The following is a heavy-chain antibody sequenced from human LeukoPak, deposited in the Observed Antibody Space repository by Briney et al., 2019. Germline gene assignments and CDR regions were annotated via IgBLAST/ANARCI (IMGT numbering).Heavy chain of an antibody. CDR2: IRNDGSDK. J-gene: IGHJ4*02. V-gene: IGHV3-7*01. D-gene: IGHD3-3*01. Sequence: GGSLRLSCAASGFSFSDYWMSWVRQAPGKGLEWVATIRNDGSDKYYVDSVKGRFTISRDNTKNSLSLEINSLRAEYTALYYCARATSADKEGYWGQGTLVTVSS. CDR3: ARATSADKEGY. CDR1: GFSFSDYW.